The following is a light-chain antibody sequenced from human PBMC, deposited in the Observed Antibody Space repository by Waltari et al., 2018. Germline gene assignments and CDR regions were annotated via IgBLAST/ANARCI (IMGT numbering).Light chain of an antibody. V-gene: IGKV1-33*01. CDR1: HDISNH. CDR2: ATS. J-gene: IGKJ2*03. Sequence: DIQMTQSPSSLSASVGDRVTITCQASHDISNHLNWYQHKPGKAPKLLIYATSSLERGVPSRFSGSGSGTDFAFAISSLQPEDIATYYCQQSDNLPPYSFGQGTKLEIK. CDR3: QQSDNLPPYS.